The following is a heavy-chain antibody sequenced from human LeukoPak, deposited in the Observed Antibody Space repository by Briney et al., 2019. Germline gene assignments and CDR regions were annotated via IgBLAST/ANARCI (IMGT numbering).Heavy chain of an antibody. J-gene: IGHJ4*02. CDR1: GGSISSDNW. D-gene: IGHD6-19*01. V-gene: IGHV4-4*02. CDR2: IYHSGRA. Sequence: SETLSLTCAVSGGSISSDNWRIWVRQPPGKGLEWIGEIYHSGRANYNPSLKSRVNMSVDKSKNQFSLSLSSVTAADTAVYHCARGLYGSDSYWGQGNLVTVSS. CDR3: ARGLYGSDSY.